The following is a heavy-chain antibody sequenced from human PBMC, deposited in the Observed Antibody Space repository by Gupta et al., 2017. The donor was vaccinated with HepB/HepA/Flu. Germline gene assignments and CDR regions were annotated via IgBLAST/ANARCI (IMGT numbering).Heavy chain of an antibody. J-gene: IGHJ5*02. CDR2: INGDGITT. D-gene: IGHD2-2*01. Sequence: EVQLVESGGGLVQPGGSLRISCAASGFTFSEYWMHWVRQVPGKGLAWVSLINGDGITTNYADSVKGRFTISRDNAKNTLFLQMNRLRAEDTAVYYCVRDRYATTNWFDPWGQGTLVTVSS. V-gene: IGHV3-74*01. CDR1: GFTFSEYW. CDR3: VRDRYATTNWFDP.